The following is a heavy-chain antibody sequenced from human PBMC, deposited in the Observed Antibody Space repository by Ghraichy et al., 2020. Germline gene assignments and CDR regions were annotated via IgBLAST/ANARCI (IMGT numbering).Heavy chain of an antibody. D-gene: IGHD6-6*01. CDR3: AVPFSAARNY. V-gene: IGHV4-34*01. CDR2: INHSGST. J-gene: IGHJ4*02. CDR1: GGSFSGYY. Sequence: ETLSLTCAVYGGSFSGYYWSWIRQPPGKGLEWIGEINHSGSTNYNPSLKSRVTISVDTSKNQFSLKLSSVTAADTAVYYCAVPFSAARNYWGQGTLVTVSS.